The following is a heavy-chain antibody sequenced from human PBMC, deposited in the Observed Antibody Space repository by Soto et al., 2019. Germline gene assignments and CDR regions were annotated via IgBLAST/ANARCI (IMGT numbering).Heavy chain of an antibody. CDR3: ARDRAFWSGYYNFDY. V-gene: IGHV1-18*01. CDR1: GYTFTSYG. D-gene: IGHD3-3*01. Sequence: ASVKVSCKASGYTFTSYGISWVRQAPGQGLEWMGWISAYNGNTNYAQKLQGRVTMTTDTSTSTAYMELRSLRSDDTAAYYCARDRAFWSGYYNFDYCGQGTLVTVYS. CDR2: ISAYNGNT. J-gene: IGHJ4*02.